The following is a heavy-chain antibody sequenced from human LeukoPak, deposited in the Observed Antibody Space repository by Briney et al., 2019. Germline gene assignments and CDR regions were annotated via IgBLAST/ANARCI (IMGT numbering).Heavy chain of an antibody. D-gene: IGHD3-22*01. CDR2: IYYSGST. V-gene: IGHV4-31*03. CDR3: ARGSGTTYYYDSSGYSPGSPFDY. Sequence: SETLSLTCTVSGGSISSGGYYWSWIRQHPGKGLEWIGYIYYSGSTYYNPSLKSRVTISVDTSKNQFSLKLSSVTAADTAAYYCARGSGTTYYYDSSGYSPGSPFDYWGQGTLVTVSS. CDR1: GGSISSGGYY. J-gene: IGHJ4*02.